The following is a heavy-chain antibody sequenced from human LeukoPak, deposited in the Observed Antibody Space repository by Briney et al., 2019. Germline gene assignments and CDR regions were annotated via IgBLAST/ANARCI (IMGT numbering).Heavy chain of an antibody. Sequence: SETLSLTCTVSGGSISSYYWSWIRQPPGKGLEWIGYIYYSGSTNYNPSLKSRVTISVDTSKNQFSLKLSSVTAADTAVYYCARGDDYGDYVPFDYWGREPWSPSPQ. CDR1: GGSISSYY. CDR2: IYYSGST. D-gene: IGHD4-17*01. CDR3: ARGDDYGDYVPFDY. J-gene: IGHJ4*02. V-gene: IGHV4-59*01.